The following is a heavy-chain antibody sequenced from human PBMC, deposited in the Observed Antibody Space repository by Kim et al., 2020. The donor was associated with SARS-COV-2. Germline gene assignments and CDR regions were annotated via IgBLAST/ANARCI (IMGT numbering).Heavy chain of an antibody. V-gene: IGHV1-18*04. CDR3: ARGSFWVGATADAFDI. D-gene: IGHD1-26*01. J-gene: IGHJ3*02. CDR2: ISAYNGNT. Sequence: ASVKVSCKASGYTFTSYGISWVRQAPGQGLEWMGWISAYNGNTNYAQKLQGRVTMTTDTSTSTAYMELRSLRSDDTAVYYCARGSFWVGATADAFDIWGQGTMVTVSS. CDR1: GYTFTSYG.